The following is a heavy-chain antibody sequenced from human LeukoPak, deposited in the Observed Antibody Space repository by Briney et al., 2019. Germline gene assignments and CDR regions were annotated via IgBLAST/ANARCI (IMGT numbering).Heavy chain of an antibody. CDR3: ARHYYDSTGYYYFDY. V-gene: IGHV4-59*08. CDR2: IYYSGST. J-gene: IGHJ4*02. D-gene: IGHD3-22*01. CDR1: GGSISSYY. Sequence: SETLSLTCTVSGGSISSYYWSWIRQPPGKGLEWIGYIYYSGSTNYNPSLKSRVTMSVDTSKNQFSLNLSSVTAADTAVYYCARHYYDSTGYYYFDYWGQGTLVTVSS.